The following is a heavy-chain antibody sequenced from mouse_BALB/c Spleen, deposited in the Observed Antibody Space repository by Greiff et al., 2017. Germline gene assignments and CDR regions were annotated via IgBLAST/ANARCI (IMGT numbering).Heavy chain of an antibody. CDR1: GYAFSSSW. J-gene: IGHJ1*01. V-gene: IGHV1-82*01. CDR2: IYPGDGDT. D-gene: IGHD1-1*01. Sequence: QVQLQQSGPELVKPGASVKISCKASGYAFSSSWMNWVKQRPGQGLEWIGRIYPGDGDTNYNGKFKGKATLTADKSSSTAYMQLSSLTSVDSAVYFCARSNYYYGSSYWYFDVWGAGTTVTVSS. CDR3: ARSNYYYGSSYWYFDV.